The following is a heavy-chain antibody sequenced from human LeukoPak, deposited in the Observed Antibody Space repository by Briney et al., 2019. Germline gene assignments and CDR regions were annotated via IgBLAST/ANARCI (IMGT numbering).Heavy chain of an antibody. CDR1: GYSISSGYY. V-gene: IGHV4-38-2*02. CDR2: IYHSGST. CDR3: ARDAAYGSGPFDP. J-gene: IGHJ5*02. Sequence: SETLSLTCTVSGYSISSGYYWGWIRQPPGKGLEWIGSIYHSGSTYYNPSLKSRVTISVDTSKNQFSLKLSSVTAADTAVYYCARDAAYGSGPFDPWGQGTLVTVSS. D-gene: IGHD3-10*01.